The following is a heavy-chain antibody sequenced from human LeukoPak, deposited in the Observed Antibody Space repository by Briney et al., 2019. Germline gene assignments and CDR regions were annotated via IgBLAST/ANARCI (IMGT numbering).Heavy chain of an antibody. CDR3: TRDPRHFDS. V-gene: IGHV3-11*04. Sequence: GGSLRLSCAASGFTFSDYYMSWIRQAPGKGLEWVSYISSSGGTVYYADSVKGRFTISRDNAKNSLYLQMNSLRVEDTAVYYCTRDPRHFDSCGQGTLVTVSS. J-gene: IGHJ5*01. CDR1: GFTFSDYY. D-gene: IGHD6-6*01. CDR2: ISSSGGTV.